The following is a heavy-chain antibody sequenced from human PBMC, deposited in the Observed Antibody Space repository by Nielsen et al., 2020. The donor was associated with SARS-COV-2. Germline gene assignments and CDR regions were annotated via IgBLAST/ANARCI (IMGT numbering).Heavy chain of an antibody. D-gene: IGHD3-3*01. CDR1: GFTFDDYG. Sequence: GESLKISCAASGFTFDDYGMHWVRQVAGKGLEWVAIVSRDGSDTFYVDSVKGRFTISRDNSKNTVYLQMNSLRAEDTAVYHCAKDVWSGAHQIGPDYWGQGTLVTVSS. CDR3: AKDVWSGAHQIGPDY. V-gene: IGHV3-30*18. CDR2: VSRDGSDT. J-gene: IGHJ4*02.